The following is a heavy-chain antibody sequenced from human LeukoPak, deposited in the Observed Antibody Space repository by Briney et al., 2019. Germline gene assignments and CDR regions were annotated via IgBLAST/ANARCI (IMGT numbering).Heavy chain of an antibody. CDR1: GFTFSSYS. J-gene: IGHJ3*02. CDR2: ISSSSYI. D-gene: IGHD6-19*01. V-gene: IGHV3-21*01. Sequence: GGSLRLSCAASGFTFSSYSMNWVRQAPGKGLEWVSSISSSSYIYYAGSVKGRFTISRDNAKNSLYLQMNSLRAEDTAVYYCARVRSSGWVNYAFDIWGQGTMVTVSS. CDR3: ARVRSSGWVNYAFDI.